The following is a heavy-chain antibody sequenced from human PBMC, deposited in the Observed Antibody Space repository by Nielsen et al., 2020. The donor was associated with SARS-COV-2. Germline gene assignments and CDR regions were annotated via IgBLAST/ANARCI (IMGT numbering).Heavy chain of an antibody. CDR1: AFTFSTYW. CDR2: INSDGSST. V-gene: IGHV3-74*01. CDR3: ASHGTFDH. J-gene: IGHJ4*02. D-gene: IGHD1-1*01. Sequence: LRLSCAASAFTFSTYWMHWVRQAPGKGLVWVSRINSDGSSTSYADSVKGRFTISRDNAKNSLYLQMNSLRIEDTALYYCASHGTFDHWGQGALVTVSS.